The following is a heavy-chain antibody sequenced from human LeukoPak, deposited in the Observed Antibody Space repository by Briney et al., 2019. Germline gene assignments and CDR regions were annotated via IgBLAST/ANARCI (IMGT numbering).Heavy chain of an antibody. CDR3: AKNWNYPDY. CDR1: GFTFSSYG. V-gene: IGHV3-30*18. D-gene: IGHD1-1*01. Sequence: GGSLRLSCAASGFTFSSYGTHWVRQAPGKGLEWVAVISYDGSNKYYADSVKGRFTISRDNSKNTLYLQMNSLRAEDTAVYYCAKNWNYPDYWGQGTLVTVSS. CDR2: ISYDGSNK. J-gene: IGHJ4*02.